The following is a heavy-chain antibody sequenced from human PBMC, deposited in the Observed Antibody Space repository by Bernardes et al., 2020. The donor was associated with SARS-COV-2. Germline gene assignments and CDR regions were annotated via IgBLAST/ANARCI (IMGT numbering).Heavy chain of an antibody. J-gene: IGHJ4*02. D-gene: IGHD3-10*01. Sequence: GRCTISRDASKNIAFLQMNSLKTEDTAVYYCTRTRGYFDYWGQGTLVTVSS. V-gene: IGHV3-49*01. CDR3: TRTRGYFDY.